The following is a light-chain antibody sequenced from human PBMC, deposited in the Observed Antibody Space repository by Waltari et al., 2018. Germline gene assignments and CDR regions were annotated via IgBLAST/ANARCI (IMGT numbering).Light chain of an antibody. CDR1: QSISSY. Sequence: DIQMTQSPSSLSASVGDRVTITCRASQSISSYLSWYQQKPGRAPKLLIYAASSLESGVPSRFSGSGSGRDFTLIISSQQPEDFATYSCQQSYSQTRTFGQGTKVEI. J-gene: IGKJ1*01. CDR3: QQSYSQTRT. CDR2: AAS. V-gene: IGKV1-39*01.